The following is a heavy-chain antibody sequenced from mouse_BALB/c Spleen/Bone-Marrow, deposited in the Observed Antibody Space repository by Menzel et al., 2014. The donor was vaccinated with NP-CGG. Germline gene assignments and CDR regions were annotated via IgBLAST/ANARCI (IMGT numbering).Heavy chain of an antibody. D-gene: IGHD2-4*01. CDR1: GFTFSSYS. V-gene: IGHV5-6-4*01. Sequence: EVMLVESGGGLVKPGGSLKLSCAASGFTFSSYSMSWVRQTPEKRLEWVATISSGGHDTYYPDSVKGRFTTSRDNAKNTLYLQMSSLKSEDTAMYYCSKDGGYDYSYYFDYWGQGTTLTVSS. CDR2: ISSGGHDT. CDR3: SKDGGYDYSYYFDY. J-gene: IGHJ2*01.